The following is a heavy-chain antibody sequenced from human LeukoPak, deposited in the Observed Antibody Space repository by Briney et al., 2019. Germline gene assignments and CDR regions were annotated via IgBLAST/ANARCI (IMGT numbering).Heavy chain of an antibody. D-gene: IGHD6-19*01. J-gene: IGHJ4*02. CDR2: MNPNSGNT. V-gene: IGHV1-8*01. CDR1: GYTFTSYD. CDR3: AVLGIAVKGFFDY. Sequence: ASVKVSCKASGYTFTSYDIHWVRQATGQGLEWMGWMNPNSGNTGYAQKFQGRVTMTRNTSISTAYMELSSLRSEDTAVYYCAVLGIAVKGFFDYWGQGTLVTVSS.